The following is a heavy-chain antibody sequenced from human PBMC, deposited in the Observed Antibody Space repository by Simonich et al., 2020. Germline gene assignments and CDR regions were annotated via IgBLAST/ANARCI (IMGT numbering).Heavy chain of an antibody. J-gene: IGHJ3*02. CDR2: IKPNTGGT. D-gene: IGHD2-21*01. CDR1: GYTFTGYY. CDR3: ARNGLVGILKAFDI. Sequence: QVQLVQSGAEVKKPGASVKVSCKASGYTFTGYYMHWVRQAPGQGLEWRGRIKPNTGGTNYAQKFQCRVTMTRDTSISTAYMELSRLRSDDTAVYYCARNGLVGILKAFDIWGQGTMVTVSS. V-gene: IGHV1-2*02.